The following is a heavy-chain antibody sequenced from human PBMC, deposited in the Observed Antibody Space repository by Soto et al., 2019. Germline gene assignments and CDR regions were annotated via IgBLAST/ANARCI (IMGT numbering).Heavy chain of an antibody. CDR2: IKPDGSAT. V-gene: IGHV3-7*01. D-gene: IGHD2-21*02. CDR1: GFTFGSYW. J-gene: IGHJ4*02. Sequence: PGGSLRLSCAVSGFTFGSYWMNWVRLIPGKGLEWVAYIKPDGSATYYVDSVKGRFTTSRDNAKNSLYLQMNSLRVEDTSVYYCARAGYCGPGCYYYFDYWGQGTLVTVSS. CDR3: ARAGYCGPGCYYYFDY.